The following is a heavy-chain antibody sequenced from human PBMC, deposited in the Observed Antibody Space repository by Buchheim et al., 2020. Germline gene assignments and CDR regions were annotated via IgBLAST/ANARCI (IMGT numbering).Heavy chain of an antibody. CDR2: INSDGSST. V-gene: IGHV3-74*01. J-gene: IGHJ4*02. Sequence: EVQLVESGGGLVQPGGSLRLSCAASGFTFSSYWMHWVRQAPGKGLVWVSRINSDGSSTSYADSVKGRFTISRDNAKNTLYLQMNSLGAEDTAVYYCARGEVGAFRPVPYYFDYWGQGTL. CDR1: GFTFSSYW. D-gene: IGHD1-26*01. CDR3: ARGEVGAFRPVPYYFDY.